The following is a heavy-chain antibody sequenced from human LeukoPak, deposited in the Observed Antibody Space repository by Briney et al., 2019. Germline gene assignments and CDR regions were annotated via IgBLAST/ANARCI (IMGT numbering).Heavy chain of an antibody. Sequence: PGGSLRLSCAASGFTFSNYALSWVRQAPGKGLEWVSGISGSGGSTYYVDSVKGRFTISRDNSKNTLYLQMNSLRAEDTAVYYCAKGSIVETTTPFDYWGQGTLVTVSS. CDR1: GFTFSNYA. D-gene: IGHD1-26*01. CDR2: ISGSGGST. J-gene: IGHJ4*02. CDR3: AKGSIVETTTPFDY. V-gene: IGHV3-23*01.